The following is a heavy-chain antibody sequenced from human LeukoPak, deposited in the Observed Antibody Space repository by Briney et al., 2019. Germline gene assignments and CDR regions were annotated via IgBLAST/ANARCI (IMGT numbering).Heavy chain of an antibody. V-gene: IGHV1-69*13. J-gene: IGHJ6*03. CDR1: GCTFSSYA. D-gene: IGHD4-23*01. Sequence: SVKVSCQASGCTFSSYAFSLVRLAPGQGLEWMGGIILIFCPGNHAQKFQGRVTITADGTTGTAYMQPSSLRSEDTAVYYCARDLLDYGGNPYYYYYMDVWGKGTTVTVSS. CDR3: ARDLLDYGGNPYYYYYMDV. CDR2: IILIFCPG.